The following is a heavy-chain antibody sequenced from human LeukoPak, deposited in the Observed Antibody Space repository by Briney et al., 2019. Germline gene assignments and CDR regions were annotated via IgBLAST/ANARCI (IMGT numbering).Heavy chain of an antibody. CDR2: IYTSGST. CDR1: GGSISSYY. D-gene: IGHD3-9*01. J-gene: IGHJ4*02. V-gene: IGHV4-4*07. CDR3: ARGILTGYYIAQFDY. Sequence: SETLSLTCTVSGGSISSYYWSWIRQPAGKGLEWIGRIYTSGSTNYNPSLKSRVTMSVDTSKNQFSLKLSSVTAADTAVYYCARGILTGYYIAQFDYWGQGTLVTVSS.